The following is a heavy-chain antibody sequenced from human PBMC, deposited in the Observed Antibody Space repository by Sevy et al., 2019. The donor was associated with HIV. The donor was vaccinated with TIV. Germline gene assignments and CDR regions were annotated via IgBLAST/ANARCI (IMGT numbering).Heavy chain of an antibody. V-gene: IGHV3-23*01. CDR3: AKPPYGDYGPFQFFDY. J-gene: IGHJ4*02. CDR2: ISGSGGST. D-gene: IGHD4-17*01. Sequence: GGSLRLSCAASGFTFSSYAMSWVRQAPGKGLEWVSAISGSGGSTYYADSVKGRFTISRDNSKNKLYLQMNSLRAEDTAVYYCAKPPYGDYGPFQFFDYWGQGTLVTVSS. CDR1: GFTFSSYA.